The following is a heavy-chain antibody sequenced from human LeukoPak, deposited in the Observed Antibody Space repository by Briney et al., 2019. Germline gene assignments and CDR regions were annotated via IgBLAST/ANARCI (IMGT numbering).Heavy chain of an antibody. D-gene: IGHD2-8*01. CDR1: GFTFSNAW. CDR2: IKSKTDGGTT. Sequence: GGSLRLSCAASGFTFSNAWMSWVRQAPGKGLEWVGRIKSKTDGGTTDYAAPVKGRFTISRDDSKNTLYLQMNSLKTEDTAVYYCTTDPAVGYCTNGVCIDFDYWGQGTLVTVSS. CDR3: TTDPAVGYCTNGVCIDFDY. V-gene: IGHV3-15*01. J-gene: IGHJ4*02.